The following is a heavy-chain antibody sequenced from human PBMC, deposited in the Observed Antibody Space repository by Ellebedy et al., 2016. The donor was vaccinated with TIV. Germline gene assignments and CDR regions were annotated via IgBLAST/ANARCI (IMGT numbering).Heavy chain of an antibody. CDR2: ISRDGGAT. J-gene: IGHJ2*01. CDR1: GFPFSSYS. D-gene: IGHD2/OR15-2a*01. CDR3: ARDRHFAFEV. Sequence: PGGSLRLSCAASGFPFSSYSMNWVRQAPGKGLEWLSYISRDGGATYYADSVRGRFTISRDNVKNSMFLQMNSLRDDDTAVYSCARDRHFAFEVWGRGTLVTVSS. V-gene: IGHV3-48*02.